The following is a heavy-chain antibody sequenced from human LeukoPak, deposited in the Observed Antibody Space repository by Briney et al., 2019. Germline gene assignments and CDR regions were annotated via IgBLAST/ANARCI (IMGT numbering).Heavy chain of an antibody. Sequence: ASVKVSCKVSGYTLTELSMHWVRQAPGKGLEWMGGFDPEDGETIYAQKFQGRVTMTEDTSTDTAYMELSSLRSEDTAVYYCATSGYSSSWAGYYYGMDVWGQGTTVTVSS. D-gene: IGHD6-13*01. CDR2: FDPEDGET. J-gene: IGHJ6*02. CDR3: ATSGYSSSWAGYYYGMDV. V-gene: IGHV1-24*01. CDR1: GYTLTELS.